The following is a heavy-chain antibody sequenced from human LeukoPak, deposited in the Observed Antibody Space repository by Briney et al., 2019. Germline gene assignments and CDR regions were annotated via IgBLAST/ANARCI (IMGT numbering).Heavy chain of an antibody. CDR3: AKDVLLWFGELFPDAFDI. Sequence: PGGSLRLSCAASGFTFSDYYMSWIRQAPGKGLEWVSYISSSGSTIYYADSVKGRFTISRDNAKNSLYLQMNSLRAEDTAVYYCAKDVLLWFGELFPDAFDIWGQGTMVTVSS. CDR1: GFTFSDYY. D-gene: IGHD3-10*01. CDR2: ISSSGSTI. V-gene: IGHV3-11*01. J-gene: IGHJ3*02.